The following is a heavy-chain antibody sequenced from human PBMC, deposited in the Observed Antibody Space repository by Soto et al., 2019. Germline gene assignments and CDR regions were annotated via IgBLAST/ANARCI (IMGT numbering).Heavy chain of an antibody. Sequence: PGGSLRLSCAASGFTFSSYSMNWVRQAPGKGLEWVSSISSSSSYIYCADSVKGRFTISRDNAKNSLYLQMNSLRAEDTAVYYCARKVGLWPLSHFDYWGQGTLVTVFS. V-gene: IGHV3-21*01. CDR1: GFTFSSYS. D-gene: IGHD5-18*01. CDR3: ARKVGLWPLSHFDY. CDR2: ISSSSSYI. J-gene: IGHJ4*02.